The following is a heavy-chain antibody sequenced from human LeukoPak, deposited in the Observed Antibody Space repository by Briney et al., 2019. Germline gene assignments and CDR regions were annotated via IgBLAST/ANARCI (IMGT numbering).Heavy chain of an antibody. J-gene: IGHJ5*02. D-gene: IGHD2-2*02. CDR1: GFTFSSYA. CDR2: ISYDGSNK. CDR3: ARDSLYPKNWFDR. V-gene: IGHV3-30*01. Sequence: PGRSLRLSCAASGFTFSSYAMRWVRQAPGKGLEWVAVISYDGSNKYYADSVKGRFTISRDNSKNTLYLQMNSLRAEDTAVYYCARDSLYPKNWFDRWGQGTLVTVSS.